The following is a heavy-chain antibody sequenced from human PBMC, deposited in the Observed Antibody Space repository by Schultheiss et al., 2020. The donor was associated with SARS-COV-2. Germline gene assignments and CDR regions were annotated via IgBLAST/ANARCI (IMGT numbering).Heavy chain of an antibody. CDR1: GFTFSSYA. D-gene: IGHD1-26*01. CDR3: ARGYQSGSYYAHTWYFDL. J-gene: IGHJ2*01. Sequence: GGSLRLSCAASGFTFSSYAMHWVRQAPGKGLEWVSAISGSGGSTYYADSVKGRFTISRDNAKNSLYLQMNSLRAEDTAVYYCARGYQSGSYYAHTWYFDLWGRGTLVTVSS. CDR2: ISGSGGST. V-gene: IGHV3-21*04.